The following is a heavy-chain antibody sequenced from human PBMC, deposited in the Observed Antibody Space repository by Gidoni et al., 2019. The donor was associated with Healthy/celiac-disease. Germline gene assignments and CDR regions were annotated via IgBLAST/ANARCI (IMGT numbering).Heavy chain of an antibody. V-gene: IGHV3-23*01. CDR1: GFTFSSYA. J-gene: IGHJ6*02. D-gene: IGHD4-17*01. CDR2: ISGSGGRT. Sequence: EVQLLESGGGLVQPGRSLRLSCAASGFTFSSYAMSWVRQAPGKGLEWVAAISGSGGRTYYADSVKGRFTIYKDNSKNTLYLQRNSLRAEDTAVYYCAKVSGDYVMGYYYGMDVWGQGTTVTVSS. CDR3: AKVSGDYVMGYYYGMDV.